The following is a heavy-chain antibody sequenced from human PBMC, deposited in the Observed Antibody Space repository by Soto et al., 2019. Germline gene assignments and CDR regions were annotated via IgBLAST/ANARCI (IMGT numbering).Heavy chain of an antibody. CDR1: GGSLSTPVW. D-gene: IGHD2-2*01. CDR3: ARKAWTRLDY. J-gene: IGHJ4*02. Sequence: PSETLSLTCVVSGGSLSTPVWWTWVRLTPGKGLEWIGEVFHSGSVNYNPSLQSRVTISVDKSTNHFSLRLTSVTAADTAVYYCARKAWTRLDYWGQGALVTVYS. CDR2: VFHSGSV. V-gene: IGHV4-4*02.